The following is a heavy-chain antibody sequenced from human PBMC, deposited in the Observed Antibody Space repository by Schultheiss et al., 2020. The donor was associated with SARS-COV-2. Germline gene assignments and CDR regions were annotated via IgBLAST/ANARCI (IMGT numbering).Heavy chain of an antibody. J-gene: IGHJ6*02. V-gene: IGHV4-61*08. D-gene: IGHD1-14*01. CDR1: GGSISSGDYY. CDR2: VYYNGST. CDR3: ARNRIYYGMDV. Sequence: SQTLSLTCTVSGGSISSGDYYWSWIRQPPGKGLEWIGYVYYNGSTNYNPSLKSRVAISVDTSKNQFSLKLSSVTAADTAVYYCARNRIYYGMDVWGQGTTVTVSS.